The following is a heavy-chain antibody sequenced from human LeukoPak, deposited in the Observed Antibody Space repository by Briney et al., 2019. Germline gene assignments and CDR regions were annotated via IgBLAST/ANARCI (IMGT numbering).Heavy chain of an antibody. Sequence: SVKVPCKASGGTFSSYAISWVRQAPGQGLEWMGGIIPIFGTANYAQKFQGRVTITTDESTSTAYMELSSLRSEDTAVYYCARSGSYYTRLDYWGQGTLVTVSS. J-gene: IGHJ4*02. CDR2: IIPIFGTA. CDR3: ARSGSYYTRLDY. V-gene: IGHV1-69*05. CDR1: GGTFSSYA. D-gene: IGHD1-26*01.